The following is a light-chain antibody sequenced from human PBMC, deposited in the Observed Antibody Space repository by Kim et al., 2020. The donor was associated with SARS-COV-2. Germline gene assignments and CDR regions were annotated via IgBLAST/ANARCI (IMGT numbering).Light chain of an antibody. CDR3: TAWDSSLDAQV. CDR2: GNN. J-gene: IGLJ3*02. Sequence: QTATLTCTGSSTKDGNKGATWLQQHQGHPPKRLFYGNNNRPSGISEIFSASRSGNTASLTITGLQPEDEADYYCTAWDSSLDAQVFGGGTQLTVL. V-gene: IGLV10-54*04. CDR1: STKDGNKG.